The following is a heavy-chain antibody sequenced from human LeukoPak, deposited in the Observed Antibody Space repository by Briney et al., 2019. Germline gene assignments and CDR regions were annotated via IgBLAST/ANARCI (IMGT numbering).Heavy chain of an antibody. J-gene: IGHJ4*02. CDR2: INTNTGNP. Sequence: GASVKVSCKASGGTFSSYAISWVRQAPGQGLEWMGWINTNTGNPTYAQDYTGRFVLSLDTSVSTTYLQISRLKAEDTAVYYCASGPSYSGSNEYFDSWGQGTLVTVSS. CDR1: GGTFSSYA. CDR3: ASGPSYSGSNEYFDS. D-gene: IGHD1-26*01. V-gene: IGHV7-4-1*02.